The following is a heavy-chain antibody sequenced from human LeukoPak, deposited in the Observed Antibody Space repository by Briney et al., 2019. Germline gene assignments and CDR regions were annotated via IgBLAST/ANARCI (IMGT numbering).Heavy chain of an antibody. CDR1: GYSISSGYY. D-gene: IGHD3-3*01. J-gene: IGHJ5*02. CDR2: IYHSGST. V-gene: IGHV4-38-2*02. Sequence: SETLSLTCTVSGYSISSGYYWGWIRQPPGKGLEWIGSIYHSGSTYYNPSLKSRVTISVDTSKNQFSLKLSSVTAADTAVYYCARGDTYYDFWSGYLNWFDPWGQGTLVTVSS. CDR3: ARGDTYYDFWSGYLNWFDP.